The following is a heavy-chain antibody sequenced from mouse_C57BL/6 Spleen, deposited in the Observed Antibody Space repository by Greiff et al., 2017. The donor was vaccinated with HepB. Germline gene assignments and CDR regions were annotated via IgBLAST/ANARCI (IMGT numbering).Heavy chain of an antibody. CDR3: ARFLLYYFDY. J-gene: IGHJ2*01. CDR1: GYTFTSYW. D-gene: IGHD6-1*01. CDR2: IHPNSGST. Sequence: QVQLQQSGAELVKPGASVKLSCKASGYTFTSYWMHWVKQRPGQGLEWIGMIHPNSGSTNYNEKFKSKATLTVDKSSSTAYMQLSSLTSEDSAVYYCARFLLYYFDYWGQGTTLTVSS. V-gene: IGHV1-64*01.